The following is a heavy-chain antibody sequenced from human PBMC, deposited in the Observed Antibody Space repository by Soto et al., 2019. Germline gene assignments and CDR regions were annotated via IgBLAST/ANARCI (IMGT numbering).Heavy chain of an antibody. CDR2: INPSGGHT. Sequence: QVQLMQSGAEVKKPGASVKVSCKASGNTFTNYYIHWVRQAPGQGLEWMGTINPSGGHTTYAQKFLGRVTMTRDTSTSTLYMELTSLRYEDTAVYYCARGGHVVVVTAAFDYWGQGTLVTVSS. J-gene: IGHJ4*02. V-gene: IGHV1-46*01. D-gene: IGHD2-21*02. CDR3: ARGGHVVVVTAAFDY. CDR1: GNTFTNYY.